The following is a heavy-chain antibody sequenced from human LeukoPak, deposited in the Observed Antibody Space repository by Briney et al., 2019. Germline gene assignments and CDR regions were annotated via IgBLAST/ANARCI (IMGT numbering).Heavy chain of an antibody. D-gene: IGHD6-6*01. CDR2: IIPIFGTA. CDR1: GGTFSSYA. V-gene: IGHV1-69*05. J-gene: IGHJ3*02. Sequence: GASVKVSCKASGGTFSSYAISWVRQVPGQGLEWMGGIIPIFGTANYAQKLQGRVTMTTDTSTSTAYMELSSLRSEDTAVYYCASGGEYSSSSDAFDIWGQGTMVTVSS. CDR3: ASGGEYSSSSDAFDI.